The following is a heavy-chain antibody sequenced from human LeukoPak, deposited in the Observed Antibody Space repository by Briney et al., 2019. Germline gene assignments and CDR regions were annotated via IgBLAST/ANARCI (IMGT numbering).Heavy chain of an antibody. D-gene: IGHD5-18*01. CDR3: AREYEKGEYRYGRRI. V-gene: IGHV3-21*01. CDR1: GFTFSSYS. Sequence: TGGSLRLSCADSGFTFSSYSMNWVRQAPGKGLEWVSSISSSSSYIYYADSVKGRFTISRDNAKNSLYLQMNSLRAEDTAVYYCAREYEKGEYRYGRRIWGQGTMVTVSS. J-gene: IGHJ3*02. CDR2: ISSSSSYI.